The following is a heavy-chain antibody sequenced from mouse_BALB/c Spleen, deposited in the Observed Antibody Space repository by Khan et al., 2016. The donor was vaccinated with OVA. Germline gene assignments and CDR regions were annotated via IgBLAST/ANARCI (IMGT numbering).Heavy chain of an antibody. CDR1: GFSLTDYA. Sequence: QVQLKESGPGLVAPSQSLSITCTVSGFSLTDYAVSWIRQPPGQGLEWLGVIWAGGSNNYNSALKSSLSIRKDNSKSQVFLKMNSLQTDDTAMYYCAKDPPYYDMDYWGQGTSVTVSS. CDR2: IWAGGSN. J-gene: IGHJ4*01. V-gene: IGHV2-6-5*01. CDR3: AKDPPYYDMDY.